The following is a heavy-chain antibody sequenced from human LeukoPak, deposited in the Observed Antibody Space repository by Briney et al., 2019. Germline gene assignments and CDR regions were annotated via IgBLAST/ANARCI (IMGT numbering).Heavy chain of an antibody. CDR2: ISSSSSYI. CDR3: ARDREPDYYDSSGYCYDY. D-gene: IGHD3-22*01. CDR1: RFTFSSFW. J-gene: IGHJ4*02. Sequence: GGPLRLSCAASRFTFSSFWMSWARQAPGKGLEWVSSISSSSSYIYYADSVKGRFTISRDSAKNSLYLQMNSLRAEDTAVYYCARDREPDYYDSSGYCYDYWGQGTLVTVSS. V-gene: IGHV3-21*01.